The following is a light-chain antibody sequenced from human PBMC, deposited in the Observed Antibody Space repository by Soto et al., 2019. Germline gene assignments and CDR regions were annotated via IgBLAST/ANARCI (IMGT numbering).Light chain of an antibody. Sequence: EVVMTQSPATLSVSPGERATLSCRASQSISRNLAWYQQKPGQAPRLLIYGTSTRATGTPARFTGSGSGTEFTLTISSLQSEDFAVYYCQQYNNWYTFGQGTKVEIK. CDR2: GTS. CDR1: QSISRN. CDR3: QQYNNWYT. V-gene: IGKV3-15*01. J-gene: IGKJ2*01.